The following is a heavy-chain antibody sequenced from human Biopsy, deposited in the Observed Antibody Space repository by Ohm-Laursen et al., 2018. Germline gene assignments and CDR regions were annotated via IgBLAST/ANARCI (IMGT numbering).Heavy chain of an antibody. D-gene: IGHD4/OR15-4a*01. CDR1: GFTFATYG. V-gene: IGHV3-23*01. J-gene: IGHJ2*01. CDR2: ISSNGNST. Sequence: SLRLSCAASGFTFATYGMSWVRQAPGKGLEWVSGISSNGNSTYYADSVKGRFTISRDNSKNTLYLQLNSLRVEDTALYYCAKDRRTMRVWYFDLWGRGTLVTVSS. CDR3: AKDRRTMRVWYFDL.